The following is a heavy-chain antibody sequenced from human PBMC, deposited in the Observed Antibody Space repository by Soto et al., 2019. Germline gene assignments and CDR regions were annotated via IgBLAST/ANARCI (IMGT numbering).Heavy chain of an antibody. V-gene: IGHV3-15*07. CDR2: IKGKKDGGTT. CDR1: GFGFNDAW. Sequence: EEQLVESGGGLVEPGGSLSLSCAASGFGFNDAWLNWVRQAPGKGLEWLGRIKGKKDGGTTDHAAPGKGRFTISKDDSKSMLYLQMSSLKTEDTGVYFCATDYWGCPDAFHIWGQGTMVTVSS. J-gene: IGHJ3*02. D-gene: IGHD7-27*01. CDR3: ATDYWGCPDAFHI.